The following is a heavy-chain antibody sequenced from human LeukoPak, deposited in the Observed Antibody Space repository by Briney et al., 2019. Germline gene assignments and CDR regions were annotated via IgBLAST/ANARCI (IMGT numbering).Heavy chain of an antibody. V-gene: IGHV3-53*05. CDR3: ARELESHAFDI. CDR1: GFTVSNNY. J-gene: IGHJ3*02. Sequence: SGGSLRLSCAASGFTVSNNYMSWVRQAPGKGLEWVSVIYSGGSTYYADSVKGRFTISRDNSKNTLYLQMNSLRAEDTAVYYCARELESHAFDIWGQGTMVTVSS. CDR2: IYSGGST.